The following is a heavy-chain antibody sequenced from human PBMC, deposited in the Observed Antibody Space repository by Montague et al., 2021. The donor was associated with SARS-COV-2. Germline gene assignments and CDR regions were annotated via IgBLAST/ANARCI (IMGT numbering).Heavy chain of an antibody. Sequence: SETLSLTCTVSGVSISSYYWNWIRETPGKGLEWIGYIYYSGTTNYNPSLKSRVTISLDTPKNQFSLSLNSVTAADTAIYYCARDQAAKISFKGAFDIWGQGTMVTVSS. V-gene: IGHV4-59*01. CDR3: ARDQAAKISFKGAFDI. CDR2: IYYSGTT. J-gene: IGHJ3*02. D-gene: IGHD3-3*01. CDR1: GVSISSYY.